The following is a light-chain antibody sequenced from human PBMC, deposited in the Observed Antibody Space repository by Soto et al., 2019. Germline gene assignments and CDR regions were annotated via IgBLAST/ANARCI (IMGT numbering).Light chain of an antibody. Sequence: EIVMTQSPATLSVSPGERATLSCRASQSVSSYLAWYQQKPGQAPRLLIYDASNRATGIPARFSGSGSGTDFTLTISSLEPEDFAVYDCQQRSNWGLTFGGGTKVDIK. CDR2: DAS. CDR3: QQRSNWGLT. CDR1: QSVSSY. V-gene: IGKV3-11*01. J-gene: IGKJ4*01.